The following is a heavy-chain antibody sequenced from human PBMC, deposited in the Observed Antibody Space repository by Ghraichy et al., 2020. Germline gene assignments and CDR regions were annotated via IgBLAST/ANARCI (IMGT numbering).Heavy chain of an antibody. CDR1: GFTFSSYA. V-gene: IGHV3-30-3*01. CDR3: ARFSSSPSFDY. Sequence: GGSLRLSCAASGFTFSSYAMHWVRQAPGKGLEWVAVISYDGSNKYYADSVKGRFTISRDNSKNTLYLQMNSLRAEDTAVYYCARFSSSPSFDYWGQGTLVTVSS. CDR2: ISYDGSNK. J-gene: IGHJ4*02. D-gene: IGHD6-6*01.